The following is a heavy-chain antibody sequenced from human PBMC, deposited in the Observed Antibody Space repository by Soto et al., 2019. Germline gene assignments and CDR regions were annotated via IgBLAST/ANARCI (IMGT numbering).Heavy chain of an antibody. J-gene: IGHJ6*02. V-gene: IGHV3-33*01. D-gene: IGHD6-13*01. CDR1: GFTFSSYG. CDR2: IWYDGSNK. Sequence: QVQLVESGGGVVQTGRSLRLSCAASGFTFSSYGMHWVRQAPGKGLEWVAVIWYDGSNKYYADSVKGRFTSSRDNSKNPLYLQMNSLRAEDTAVYYCARDIAAAGSSYSYYGMDVWGQGTTVTVSS. CDR3: ARDIAAAGSSYSYYGMDV.